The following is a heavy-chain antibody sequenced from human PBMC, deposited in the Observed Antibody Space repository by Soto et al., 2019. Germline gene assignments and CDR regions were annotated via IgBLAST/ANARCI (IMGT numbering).Heavy chain of an antibody. V-gene: IGHV4-4*02. Sequence: SETLSLTCAVSGGSISSSNWWSWVRQPPGKGLGGIGEIYHREITNYNPSLKGRVTISVDKSKNQFSLKLSSVTAADTAVYYCARDVRFGELLYYYYGMDVWGQGTTVTVSS. CDR1: GGSISSSNW. D-gene: IGHD3-10*01. CDR2: IYHREIT. CDR3: ARDVRFGELLYYYYGMDV. J-gene: IGHJ6*02.